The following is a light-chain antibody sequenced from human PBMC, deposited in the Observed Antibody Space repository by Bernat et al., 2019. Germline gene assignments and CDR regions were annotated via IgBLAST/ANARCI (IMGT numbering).Light chain of an antibody. V-gene: IGLV2-11*01. Sequence: QSALTQPRSVSGSPGQSVTISCTGTSSDVGGYNYVSWYQQHPGKAPKLMIYDVSKRPSGVPDRFSGSKSGNTASLTISGLQAEDEADYYCSSYTGSTTLVFVFGSGTKVTVL. CDR3: SSYTGSTTLVFV. J-gene: IGLJ1*01. CDR1: SSDVGGYNY. CDR2: DVS.